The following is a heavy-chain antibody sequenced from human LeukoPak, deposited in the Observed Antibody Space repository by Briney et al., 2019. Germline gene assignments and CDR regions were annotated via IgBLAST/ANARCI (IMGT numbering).Heavy chain of an antibody. CDR3: VKFRGIQHYNYHTDV. D-gene: IGHD3-10*01. Sequence: PGGSLRLSCAASGFTFSSYAMSWVRQALGKGLEWVSGLTGSGGNTYYADSVKGRFTISRDNSKNTLSLQMNSLRAEDAAVYYCVKFRGIQHYNYHTDVWGKGTTVTVSS. CDR2: LTGSGGNT. V-gene: IGHV3-23*01. CDR1: GFTFSSYA. J-gene: IGHJ6*03.